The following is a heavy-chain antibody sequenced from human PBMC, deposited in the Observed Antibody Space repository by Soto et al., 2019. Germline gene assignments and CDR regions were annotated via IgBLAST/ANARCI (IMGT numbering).Heavy chain of an antibody. Sequence: GGSLRLSCAASGFTFSSYSMNWVRQAPGKGLEWVSSISSSSSYIYYADSVKGRFTISRDNAKNSLYLQMNSLRAEDTAVYYCARDSDYGDYELSVDYWGQGTLVTVSS. CDR3: ARDSDYGDYELSVDY. CDR2: ISSSSSYI. CDR1: GFTFSSYS. V-gene: IGHV3-21*01. J-gene: IGHJ4*02. D-gene: IGHD4-17*01.